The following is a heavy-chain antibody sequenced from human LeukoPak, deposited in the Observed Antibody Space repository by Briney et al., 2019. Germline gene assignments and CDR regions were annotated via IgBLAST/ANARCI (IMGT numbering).Heavy chain of an antibody. V-gene: IGHV4-39*01. D-gene: IGHD3-10*01. CDR2: IFYSGST. CDR3: ARPWYGSGSRFWYFDL. J-gene: IGHJ2*01. Sequence: PSETLSLTCTVSGGSISSSSYYWGWIRQPPGKGLEWIGSIFYSGSTYYNPSLKSRVTISVDTSMNQFSLKLSSVTAADTALYYCARPWYGSGSRFWYFDLWGRGTLVTVSS. CDR1: GGSISSSSYY.